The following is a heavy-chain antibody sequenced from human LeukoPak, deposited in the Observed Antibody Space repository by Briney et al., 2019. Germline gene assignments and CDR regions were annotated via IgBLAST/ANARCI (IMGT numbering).Heavy chain of an antibody. J-gene: IGHJ5*02. V-gene: IGHV1-69*04. D-gene: IGHD6-13*01. CDR1: GGTFSSYA. Sequence: SVKVSCKASGGTFSSYAISWVRQAPGQGLEWMGRIIPILGIANYAQKLQGRVTITADKSTSTAYMELSSLRSEDTAVYYCARDRIAAAGTFDPWGQGTLVTVSS. CDR2: IIPILGIA. CDR3: ARDRIAAAGTFDP.